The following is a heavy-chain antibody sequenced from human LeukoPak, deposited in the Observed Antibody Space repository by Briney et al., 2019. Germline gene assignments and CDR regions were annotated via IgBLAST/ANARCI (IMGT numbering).Heavy chain of an antibody. CDR3: AKDELLGSGYFDY. V-gene: IGHV3-30*18. D-gene: IGHD1-26*01. CDR2: ISYDGSNK. J-gene: IGHJ4*02. Sequence: PGGSLRLSCAASGFTFSSYGMHWVRQAPGKGLEWVAVISYDGSNKYYADSVEGRFTISRDNSKNTLYLQMNSLRAEDTAVYYCAKDELLGSGYFDYWGQGTLVTVSS. CDR1: GFTFSSYG.